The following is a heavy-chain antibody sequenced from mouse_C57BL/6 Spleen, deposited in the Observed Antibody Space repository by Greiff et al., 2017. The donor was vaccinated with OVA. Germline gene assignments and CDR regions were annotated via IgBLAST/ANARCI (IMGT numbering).Heavy chain of an antibody. D-gene: IGHD2-1*01. CDR3: TGGGNSFAY. J-gene: IGHJ3*01. CDR1: GFTFSNYW. V-gene: IGHV6-3*01. Sequence: EVKVEESGGGLVQPGGSMKLSCVASGFTFSNYWMNWVRPSPEKGLEWVAQIRLKSDNYATNYAESVKGRFTISRGDSKSSVYLQMNNLRAEDTVIYYCTGGGNSFAYWGQGTLVTVSA. CDR2: IRLKSDNYAT.